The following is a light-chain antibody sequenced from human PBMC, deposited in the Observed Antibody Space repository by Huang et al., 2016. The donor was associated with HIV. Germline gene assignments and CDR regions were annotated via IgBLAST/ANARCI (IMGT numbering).Light chain of an antibody. J-gene: IGKJ4*01. CDR1: QRVLDSSNNKNY. Sequence: DIVMTQSPDSLAVSLGERATINCKSSQRVLDSSNNKNYLAWYQQKPGQPPRLLIYWSSARESGVPDRFSGSGSGTDFTLTISSLQAEDVAVYYCQQYYSIPLTFGGGTKVEIK. CDR2: WSS. V-gene: IGKV4-1*01. CDR3: QQYYSIPLT.